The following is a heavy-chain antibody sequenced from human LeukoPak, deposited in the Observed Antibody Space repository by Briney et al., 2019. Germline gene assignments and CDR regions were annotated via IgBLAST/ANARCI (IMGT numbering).Heavy chain of an antibody. Sequence: GGSLRLSCAASGFTFSSYGMHWVRQAPGKGLEWVAFIRHDGSNKYYADSVKGRFTISRDNSKNTLYLQMNSLRAEDTAVYYCATGGSTSRFYYYYYMDVWGKGTTVTVSS. D-gene: IGHD2-2*01. CDR1: GFTFSSYG. CDR3: ATGGSTSRFYYYYYMDV. V-gene: IGHV3-30*02. J-gene: IGHJ6*03. CDR2: IRHDGSNK.